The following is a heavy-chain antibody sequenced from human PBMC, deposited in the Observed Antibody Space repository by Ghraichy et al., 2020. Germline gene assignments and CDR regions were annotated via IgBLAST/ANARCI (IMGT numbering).Heavy chain of an antibody. Sequence: GGSLRLSCAASGFTFSTYTMAWVRQAPGKGLEWVSSVSGSGGISYHADSVKGRFTISRDNSKNTVDLQMTSLRADDTAVYYCAKSAIGGSRPTQLDSWGQGTLVAVSA. J-gene: IGHJ4*02. CDR2: VSGSGGIS. D-gene: IGHD3-16*01. CDR3: AKSAIGGSRPTQLDS. V-gene: IGHV3-23*01. CDR1: GFTFSTYT.